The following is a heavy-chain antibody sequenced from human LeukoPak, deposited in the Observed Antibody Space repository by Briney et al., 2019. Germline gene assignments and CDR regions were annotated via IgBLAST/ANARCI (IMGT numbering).Heavy chain of an antibody. J-gene: IGHJ6*02. D-gene: IGHD2-2*01. CDR3: ARGSSQPFDYYYGMDV. CDR1: GGTFNSYA. CDR2: IIPILGTA. V-gene: IGHV1-69*13. Sequence: SVKVSCKASGGTFNSYAISWVRQAPGQGLEWMGGIIPILGTANYAQKFQGRVTITADESTSTAYMELSSLRSGDTAVYYCARGSSQPFDYYYGMDVWGQGTTVTVSS.